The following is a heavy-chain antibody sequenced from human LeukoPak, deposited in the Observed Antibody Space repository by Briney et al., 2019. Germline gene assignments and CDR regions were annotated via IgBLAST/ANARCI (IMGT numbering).Heavy chain of an antibody. CDR1: GYTLTELS. J-gene: IGHJ4*02. CDR2: FDPEDGET. V-gene: IGHV1-24*01. D-gene: IGHD5-24*01. Sequence: ASVKVSCKVSGYTLTELSMHWVRQAPGKGLEWMGGFDPEDGETIYAQKFQGRVTITADKSTSTAYMELSSLRSEDTAVYYCARERKDGYNHYFDYWGQGTLVTVSS. CDR3: ARERKDGYNHYFDY.